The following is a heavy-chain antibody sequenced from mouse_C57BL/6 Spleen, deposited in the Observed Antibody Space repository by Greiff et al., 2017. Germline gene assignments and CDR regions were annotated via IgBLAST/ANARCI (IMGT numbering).Heavy chain of an antibody. CDR3: ARGIITTVVIDY. Sequence: QVQLQQSGAELVKPGASVKLSCKASGYTFTSYWMHWVKQRPGQGLEWIGMIHPNSGSTNYNEKFKSKATLTVDKSSSTAYMQLSSLTSEDSAVYYCARGIITTVVIDYWGQGTTLTVSS. CDR2: IHPNSGST. D-gene: IGHD1-1*01. V-gene: IGHV1-64*01. CDR1: GYTFTSYW. J-gene: IGHJ2*01.